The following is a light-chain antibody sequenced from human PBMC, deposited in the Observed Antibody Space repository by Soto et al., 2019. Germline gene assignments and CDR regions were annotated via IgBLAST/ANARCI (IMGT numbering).Light chain of an antibody. CDR1: SSDVGGYNY. Sequence: QSALTQPASGSGSPGQSIAISCTGTSSDVGGYNYVSWYQQHPGKAPKVMIYDVSNRPSGVSDRFSGSKSGNTASLTISGLQADDEADYYCSSYTSGSLYVFGTGTKVTVL. CDR3: SSYTSGSLYV. CDR2: DVS. V-gene: IGLV2-14*01. J-gene: IGLJ1*01.